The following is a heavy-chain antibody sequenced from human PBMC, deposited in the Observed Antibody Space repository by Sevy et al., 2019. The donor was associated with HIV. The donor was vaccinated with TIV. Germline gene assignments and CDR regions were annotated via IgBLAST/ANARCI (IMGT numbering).Heavy chain of an antibody. CDR3: ARDLRVPAAPYAFDI. D-gene: IGHD2-2*01. CDR1: GYTFTGYY. Sequence: ASVKVSCKASGYTFTGYYMHWVRQAPGQGLEWMGWINPNSGGTNYAQKFQGRVTMTRDTSISTAYMELSRLRSDDTAVYYCARDLRVPAAPYAFDIWGQWTMVTVSS. V-gene: IGHV1-2*02. J-gene: IGHJ3*02. CDR2: INPNSGGT.